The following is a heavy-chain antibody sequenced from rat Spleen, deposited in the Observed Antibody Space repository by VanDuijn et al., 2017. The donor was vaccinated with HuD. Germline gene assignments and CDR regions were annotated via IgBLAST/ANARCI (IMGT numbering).Heavy chain of an antibody. D-gene: IGHD1-2*01. CDR2: INSAGST. CDR1: GYSITSSCK. Sequence: EVQLQESGPGLVKPSQSLFLTCSVTGYSITSSCKWNWIRKFPGNKLEWMGYINSAGSTNYNPSLKSRISIIRDTSKNQFFLQVSSLTTEDTATYYCARHRNYYSSYVYAFDYWGQGVMVTVSS. CDR3: ARHRNYYSSYVYAFDY. J-gene: IGHJ2*01. V-gene: IGHV3-3*01.